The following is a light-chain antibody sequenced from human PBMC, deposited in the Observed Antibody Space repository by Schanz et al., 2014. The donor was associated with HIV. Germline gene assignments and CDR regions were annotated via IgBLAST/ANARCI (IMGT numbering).Light chain of an antibody. Sequence: EIVMTQSPVTLSVSPGERVTLSCRASRSVNSNLAWYQQEPGQAPRPLIYRASTRATGIPARFSGSGSGTEFTLTISSLLSEDFAIYYCQQFNNWPPEGTFGQGTKVELK. CDR1: RSVNSN. CDR2: RAS. J-gene: IGKJ1*01. CDR3: QQFNNWPPEGT. V-gene: IGKV3-15*01.